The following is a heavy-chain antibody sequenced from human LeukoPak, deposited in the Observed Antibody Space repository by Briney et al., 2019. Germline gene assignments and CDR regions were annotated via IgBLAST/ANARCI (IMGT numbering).Heavy chain of an antibody. V-gene: IGHV1-18*01. D-gene: IGHD5-24*01. J-gene: IGHJ4*02. Sequence: VASVKVSCKASGYIFTSYGISWVRRAPGQGLEWMGWISAYNGNTNYAQKLQGRVTVTTDTSTSTAYMELRSLTSDDTAVYYCARVRGRDGTYYFDYWGQGTLVTVSS. CDR1: GYIFTSYG. CDR3: ARVRGRDGTYYFDY. CDR2: ISAYNGNT.